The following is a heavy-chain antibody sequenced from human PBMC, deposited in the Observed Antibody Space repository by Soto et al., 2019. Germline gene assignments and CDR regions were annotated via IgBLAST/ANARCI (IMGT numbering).Heavy chain of an antibody. J-gene: IGHJ4*02. V-gene: IGHV1-8*01. CDR3: ARWDYGYYARFDY. Sequence: QVQLVQSGAEVKKSGASVKVSCKASGYTFTSHDINWVRQATGQGLEWMGWMNPNSGNTGYAQKFHGRVTMTRNTSISTAYMELSSLRSEDMAVYYCARWDYGYYARFDYWGQGTLVTVSS. D-gene: IGHD4-17*01. CDR2: MNPNSGNT. CDR1: GYTFTSHD.